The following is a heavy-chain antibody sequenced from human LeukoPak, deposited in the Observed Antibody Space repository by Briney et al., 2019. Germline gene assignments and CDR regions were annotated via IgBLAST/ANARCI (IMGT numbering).Heavy chain of an antibody. J-gene: IGHJ4*02. D-gene: IGHD3-10*01. Sequence: PGGSLRLSCAASGFTFSTYAMSWVRQAPGKGLEGVSGISSSSGTSYHADSVKGGFTISRDNSKNTLYLQMNSLRFEDTAVYFCAKGGSSYGSGSYYNEPFDYWGQGTLVTVSS. CDR2: ISSSSGTS. CDR3: AKGGSSYGSGSYYNEPFDY. V-gene: IGHV3-23*01. CDR1: GFTFSTYA.